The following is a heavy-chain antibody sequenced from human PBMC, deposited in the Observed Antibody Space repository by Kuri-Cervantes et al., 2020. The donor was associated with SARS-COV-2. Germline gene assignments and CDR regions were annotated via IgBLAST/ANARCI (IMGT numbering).Heavy chain of an antibody. CDR2: ISAYNGNT. J-gene: IGHJ3*02. Sequence: ASVKVSCKASGYTFTSYGISWVRQAPGQGLEWMVWISAYNGNTNYAQKLQGRVTMTTDTSTSTAYMELRSLRSDDTAVYYCARASLTVDAFDIWGQGTMVTVSS. D-gene: IGHD4/OR15-4a*01. CDR1: GYTFTSYG. CDR3: ARASLTVDAFDI. V-gene: IGHV1-18*01.